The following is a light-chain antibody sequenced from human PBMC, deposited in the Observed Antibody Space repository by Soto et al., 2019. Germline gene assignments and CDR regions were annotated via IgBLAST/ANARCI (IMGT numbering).Light chain of an antibody. CDR2: RAS. V-gene: IGKV3-20*01. CDR3: QQYGSPPGP. CDR1: DSVDSNY. Sequence: EIVLTQSPGTLSLSPGERATLSCRASDSVDSNYLTWYQQKPGQAPGLLIYRASSRATGVPDRFSGSGSGTNFPLTISRLEPENFAVYHCQQYGSPPGPFAQGTKGEI. J-gene: IGKJ1*01.